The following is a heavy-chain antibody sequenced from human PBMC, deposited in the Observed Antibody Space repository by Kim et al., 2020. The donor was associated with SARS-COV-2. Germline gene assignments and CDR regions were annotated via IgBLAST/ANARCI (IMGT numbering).Heavy chain of an antibody. J-gene: IGHJ6*02. CDR2: IYGGGST. CDR1: GFTVRSNY. Sequence: GGSLRLSCAASGFTVRSNYMTWVRQAPGKGLDWVSIIYGGGSTNYADSVKGRFTTSRDNSKNTLYLQINSVRVDDTAVYYCATSRGYNYYGIDVWGQGTTVTVSS. D-gene: IGHD3-10*01. V-gene: IGHV3-53*01. CDR3: ATSRGYNYYGIDV.